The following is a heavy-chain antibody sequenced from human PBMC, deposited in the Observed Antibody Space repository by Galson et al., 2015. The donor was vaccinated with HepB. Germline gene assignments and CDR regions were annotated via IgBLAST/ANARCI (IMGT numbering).Heavy chain of an antibody. J-gene: IGHJ4*02. CDR2: ISSNGGST. CDR1: GFTFSSYA. Sequence: SLRLSCAASGFTFSSYAMHRVRQAPGKGLEYVSAISSNGGSTYYADSVKGRFTISSDNSKNTLYLQMSSQRAEDTAVYYCVKEASRVLGSYFDYWGQGTLVTVSS. V-gene: IGHV3-64D*06. CDR3: VKEASRVLGSYFDY. D-gene: IGHD4/OR15-4a*01.